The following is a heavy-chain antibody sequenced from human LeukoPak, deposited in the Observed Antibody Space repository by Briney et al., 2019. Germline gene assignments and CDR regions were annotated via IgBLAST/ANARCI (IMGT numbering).Heavy chain of an antibody. Sequence: PGGSLRLSCAASGFTFSSYGMSWVRQAPGKGLEWIGSIYKTGSTNYSPSLKSRVFISVDTSNNQFSLKLSSVTAADTAVYFCTRHQTNNYGPGTPFDFWGQGTLVSVSS. V-gene: IGHV4-39*01. CDR1: GFTFSSYG. D-gene: IGHD3-10*01. CDR2: IYKTGST. J-gene: IGHJ4*02. CDR3: TRHQTNNYGPGTPFDF.